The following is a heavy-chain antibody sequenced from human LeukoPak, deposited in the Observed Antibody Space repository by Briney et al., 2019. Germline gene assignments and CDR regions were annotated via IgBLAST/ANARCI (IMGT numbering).Heavy chain of an antibody. CDR1: GSTFSSYA. Sequence: GGSLRLSCAASGSTFSSYAMSWVRQAPGKGLEWVSAISGSGGSTYYADSVKGRFTISRDNSKNTLYLQMNSLRAEDTAVYYCAKAQWLVRGYFDYWGQGTLVTVSS. CDR3: AKAQWLVRGYFDY. V-gene: IGHV3-23*01. J-gene: IGHJ4*02. D-gene: IGHD6-19*01. CDR2: ISGSGGST.